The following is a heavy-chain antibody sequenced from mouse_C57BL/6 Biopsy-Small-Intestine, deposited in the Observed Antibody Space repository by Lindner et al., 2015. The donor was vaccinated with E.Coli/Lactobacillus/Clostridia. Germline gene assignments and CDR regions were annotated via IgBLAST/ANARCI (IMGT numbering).Heavy chain of an antibody. D-gene: IGHD4-1*01. Sequence: VQLQESGPELVKPGDSVKMSCKASGYTFTDYYMDWVKQSHGKSLEWVGYIYPNNGGTSYNQKFKGKATLTVDKSSSTAYMELHSLTSEDSAVYYCARRLGPYAMDYWGQGTSVTVSS. V-gene: IGHV1-34*02. J-gene: IGHJ4*01. CDR2: IYPNNGGT. CDR3: ARRLGPYAMDY. CDR1: GYTFTDYY.